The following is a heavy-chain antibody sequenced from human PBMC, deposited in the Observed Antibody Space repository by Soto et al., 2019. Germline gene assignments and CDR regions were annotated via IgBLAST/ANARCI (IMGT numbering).Heavy chain of an antibody. J-gene: IGHJ4*01. D-gene: IGHD1-26*01. CDR3: ARRGSGSYXDY. CDR2: ISGSGGST. V-gene: IGHV3-23*01. Sequence: EVQLLESGGGLVQPGGSLRLSCVASGFTFSSYAMRWVRQAPVKGLEWVSGISGSGGSTYYADSVKGRFTISRDNSKNTLYLQMNSLRAEDTAVYYCARRGSGSYXDYXXXGXXVTVXX. CDR1: GFTFSSYA.